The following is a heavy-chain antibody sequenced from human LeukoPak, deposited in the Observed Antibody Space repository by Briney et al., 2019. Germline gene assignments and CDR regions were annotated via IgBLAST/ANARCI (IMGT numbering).Heavy chain of an antibody. CDR3: ARDHSSSWYFDY. J-gene: IGHJ4*02. V-gene: IGHV3-7*01. CDR1: PGYGFTTHW. D-gene: IGHD6-13*01. Sequence: GGSLRLSCVTSPGYGFTTHWMNWVRQAPGRGLEWVANIKQGGSEKYYLDSVKGRFTISRDNDENSLYLQMNSLRAEDTAVYYCARDHSSSWYFDYWGQGTLVTVSS. CDR2: IKQGGSEK.